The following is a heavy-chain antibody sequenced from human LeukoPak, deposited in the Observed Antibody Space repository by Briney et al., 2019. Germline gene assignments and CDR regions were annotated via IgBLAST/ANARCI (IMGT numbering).Heavy chain of an antibody. D-gene: IGHD2-8*01. CDR3: ARVNGYSFDY. Sequence: APVTVSCTASGYTFTGFTIHWVRQAPGQRLEWMGWINTGNGNTKYSQKFQGRVTITRGTTASTAYMELSSLRSEDTAIYYCARVNGYSFDYWGQGALVTVSS. CDR1: GYTFTGFT. CDR2: INTGNGNT. J-gene: IGHJ4*02. V-gene: IGHV1-3*04.